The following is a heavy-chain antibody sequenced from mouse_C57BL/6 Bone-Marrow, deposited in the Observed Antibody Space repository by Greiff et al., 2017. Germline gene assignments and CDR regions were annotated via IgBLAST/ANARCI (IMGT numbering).Heavy chain of an antibody. J-gene: IGHJ3*01. CDR2: IYPRSGNT. CDR1: GYTFTSYG. CDR3: ARGGPPFAY. V-gene: IGHV1-81*01. Sequence: QVQLQQSGAELARPGASVKLSCKASGYTFTSYGISWVKQRTGQGLEWIGEIYPRSGNTYYNEKFKGKATLTADKSSSTAYMELRSLTSEDSAVYFCARGGPPFAYWGQGTLVTVSA. D-gene: IGHD3-1*01.